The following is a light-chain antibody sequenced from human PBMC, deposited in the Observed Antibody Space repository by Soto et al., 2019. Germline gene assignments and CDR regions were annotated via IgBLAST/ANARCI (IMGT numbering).Light chain of an antibody. V-gene: IGLV2-23*01. CDR1: SSDVGSYNL. CDR3: CSCASSSIVV. J-gene: IGLJ2*01. CDR2: EGS. Sequence: QSALTQPASVSGSPGQSITISCTGTSSDVGSYNLVSWYQQHPGKSPKLMIYEGSKRPSGVSNRLSGSKSGNTASLTISGLPAEDAADYYCCSCASSSIVVFGGGTKLTVL.